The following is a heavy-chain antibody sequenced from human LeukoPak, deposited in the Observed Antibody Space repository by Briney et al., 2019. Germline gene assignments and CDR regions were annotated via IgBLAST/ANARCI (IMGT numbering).Heavy chain of an antibody. D-gene: IGHD3-22*01. V-gene: IGHV5-51*01. CDR1: GYSFATYW. Sequence: GESLKISCKGSGYSFATYWIAWVRQMPGKGLEWIGVIYPVDSDTRYSPSFQGQVSISVDKSTGTAYLQWSSLKGSDTAMYYCARTNHYDTSGWASGLSPFDMWGRGTMVTVSS. J-gene: IGHJ3*02. CDR2: IYPVDSDT. CDR3: ARTNHYDTSGWASGLSPFDM.